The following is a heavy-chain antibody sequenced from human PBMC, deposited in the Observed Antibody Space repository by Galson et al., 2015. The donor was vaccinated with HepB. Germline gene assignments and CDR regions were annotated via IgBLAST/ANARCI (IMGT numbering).Heavy chain of an antibody. V-gene: IGHV3-30-3*01. CDR2: ISYDGSKK. D-gene: IGHD3-10*01. CDR3: ARDEGYYYGDY. J-gene: IGHJ4*02. CDR1: GFTFSSYA. Sequence: SLRLSCAASGFTFSSYALHWVRQAPGKGLEWVAFISYDGSKKYYADSVKGRFTISRDNSKNTLYLQMNSLRAEDTAMYYCARDEGYYYGDYWGQGTLVTVSS.